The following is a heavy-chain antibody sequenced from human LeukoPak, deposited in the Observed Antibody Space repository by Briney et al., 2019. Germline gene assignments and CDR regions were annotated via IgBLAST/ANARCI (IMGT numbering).Heavy chain of an antibody. Sequence: ASVKVSCKASGYTFTGYYMHWVRQAPGQGLEWMGWINPNSGGTNYAQKLQGRVTMTTDTSTSTAYMELRSLRFDDTAVYYCARDLSQEDYDFWSGYYYRGVMVYWGQGTLVTVSS. CDR3: ARDLSQEDYDFWSGYYYRGVMVY. D-gene: IGHD3-3*01. J-gene: IGHJ4*02. CDR1: GYTFTGYY. CDR2: INPNSGGT. V-gene: IGHV1-2*02.